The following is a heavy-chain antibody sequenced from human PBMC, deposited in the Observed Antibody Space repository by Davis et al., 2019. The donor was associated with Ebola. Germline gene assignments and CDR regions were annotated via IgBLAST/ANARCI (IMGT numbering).Heavy chain of an antibody. D-gene: IGHD6-19*01. CDR3: ATQSRIGCYERCNYYTGLDV. V-gene: IGHV4-34*01. CDR2: INHSGST. CDR1: GESFSDFY. J-gene: IGHJ6*02. Sequence: PSETLSLTCAVYGESFSDFYWSWIRQTPGKGLEWIGQINHSGSTKYNPSLKRRVSISVDRSKNQFSLNLNSVTAADTALYYCATQSRIGCYERCNYYTGLDVWGQGTAVTVSS.